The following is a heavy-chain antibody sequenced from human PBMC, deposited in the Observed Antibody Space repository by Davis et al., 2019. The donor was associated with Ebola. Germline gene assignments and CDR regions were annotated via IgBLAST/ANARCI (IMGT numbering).Heavy chain of an antibody. Sequence: GESLKISCAASGFTFSSYSMNWVRQAPGKGLAWVSSISSSSSYIYYADSGKGRFTISRDNAKNSLYLQMNSLRAEDTAVYYCAREAAVALFDYWGQGTLVTVSS. CDR2: ISSSSSYI. V-gene: IGHV3-21*01. CDR3: AREAAVALFDY. CDR1: GFTFSSYS. J-gene: IGHJ4*02. D-gene: IGHD6-19*01.